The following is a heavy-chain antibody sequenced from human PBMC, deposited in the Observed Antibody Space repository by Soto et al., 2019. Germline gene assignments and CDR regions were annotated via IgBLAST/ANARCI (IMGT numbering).Heavy chain of an antibody. CDR2: INHSGST. CDR1: GGSFSGYY. D-gene: IGHD2-8*02. Sequence: QVQLQQWGAGLLKPSATLSLTCAVYGGSFSGYYWTWIRQPPGTGLEWIGEINHSGSTNYNPSLKSRVTISVDTSKNQFSLKLTSVTAADTAVYYWARDKITGLFDYWGQGTLVTVSS. V-gene: IGHV4-34*01. CDR3: ARDKITGLFDY. J-gene: IGHJ4*02.